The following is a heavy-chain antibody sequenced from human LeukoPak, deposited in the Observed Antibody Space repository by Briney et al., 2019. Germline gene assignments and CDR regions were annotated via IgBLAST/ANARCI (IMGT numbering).Heavy chain of an antibody. CDR2: IGEEKSGSWT. V-gene: IGHV3-23*01. Sequence: GGSLRLSCAASGFTLSNYPMGWVRQAPVKGLEWLSAIGEEKSGSWTKSADSVKGRFTISRDNSENTLYLQMGSLTVEDTAVYYCAKAGVISGWDYWGQGVLVTVSS. CDR1: GFTLSNYP. CDR3: AKAGVISGWDY. J-gene: IGHJ4*02. D-gene: IGHD3-3*02.